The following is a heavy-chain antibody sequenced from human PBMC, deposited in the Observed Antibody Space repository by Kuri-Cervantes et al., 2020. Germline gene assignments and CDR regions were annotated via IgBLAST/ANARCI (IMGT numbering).Heavy chain of an antibody. CDR2: IIPIFGTA. J-gene: IGHJ5*02. V-gene: IGHV1-69*13. CDR3: ARDAYVRPSNWFDP. Sequence: SVKVSCKASGGTFSSYAISWVRQAPGQGLEWMGGIIPIFGTANYAQKFQGRVTITADESTSTAYMELSSLRSEDTAVYYCARDAYVRPSNWFDPWGQGTLVTVSS. D-gene: IGHD3-16*01. CDR1: GGTFSSYA.